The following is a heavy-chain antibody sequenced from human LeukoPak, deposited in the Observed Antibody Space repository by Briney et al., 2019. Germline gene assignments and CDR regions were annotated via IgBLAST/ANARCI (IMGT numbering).Heavy chain of an antibody. CDR1: GYTFTSYG. V-gene: IGHV1-18*01. CDR3: ARAERYYDFWSGYYTSYFGY. CDR2: ISAYNGNT. Sequence: ASVTVSCKASGYTFTSYGISWVRQAPGQGLEWMGWISAYNGNTNYAQKLQGRVTMTTDTSTSTAYMELRSLRSDDTAVYYCARAERYYDFWSGYYTSYFGYWGQGTLVTVSS. J-gene: IGHJ4*02. D-gene: IGHD3-3*01.